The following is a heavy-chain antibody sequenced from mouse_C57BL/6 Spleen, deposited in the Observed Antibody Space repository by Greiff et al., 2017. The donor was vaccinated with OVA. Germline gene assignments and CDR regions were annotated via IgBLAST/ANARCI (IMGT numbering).Heavy chain of an antibody. V-gene: IGHV1-26*01. CDR2: INPNNGGT. D-gene: IGHD2-12*01. CDR3: ARYDTGGYYAMDY. CDR1: GYTFTDYY. Sequence: VQLQQSGPELVKPGASVKISCKASGYTFTDYYMNWVKQSHGKSLEWIGDINPNNGGTSYNQKFKGKATLTVDKSSSTAYMELRSLTSEDSAVYYCARYDTGGYYAMDYWGQGTSVTVSS. J-gene: IGHJ4*01.